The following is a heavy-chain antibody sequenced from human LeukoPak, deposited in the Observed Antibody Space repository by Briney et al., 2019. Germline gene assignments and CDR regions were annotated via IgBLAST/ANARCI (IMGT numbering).Heavy chain of an antibody. CDR1: GGSISSYY. Sequence: PSETLSLTCTVSGGSISSYYWSWIRQPPGKGLEWIGEINHSGSTNYNPSLKSRVTISVDTSKNQFSLKLSSVTAADTAVYYCARGELIRVATISNWFDPWGQGTLVTVSS. D-gene: IGHD5-12*01. J-gene: IGHJ5*02. CDR2: INHSGST. V-gene: IGHV4-34*01. CDR3: ARGELIRVATISNWFDP.